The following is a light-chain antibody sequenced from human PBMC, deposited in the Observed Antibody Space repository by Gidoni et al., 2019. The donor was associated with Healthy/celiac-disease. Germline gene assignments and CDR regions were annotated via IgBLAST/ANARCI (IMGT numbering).Light chain of an antibody. Sequence: DIVMNQSARSLHVTPGETAYISCRSSQSLMHSNGYNYLDWYLQKPGQSPQLLIGLGSNRASGVPDRFSCSGSGTDFTLKISRVEAEDFGVYYFMQALQTPSTFGGGTKVEIK. CDR3: MQALQTPST. CDR2: LGS. V-gene: IGKV2-28*01. CDR1: QSLMHSNGYNY. J-gene: IGKJ4*01.